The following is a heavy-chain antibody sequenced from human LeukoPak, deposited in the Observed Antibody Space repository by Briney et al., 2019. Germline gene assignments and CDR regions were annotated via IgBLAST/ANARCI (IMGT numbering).Heavy chain of an antibody. CDR3: ATSDDSSGSD. CDR2: INRDGSVK. CDR1: GFTFSDYW. Sequence: PGGSLRLSCAASGFTFSDYWMSWVRQAPGKGLEWVANINRDGSVKHYVDSAKGRSTISRDNAKNSLYLEMNSLRAEDTALYYCATSDDSSGSDWGQGTLVTVSS. V-gene: IGHV3-7*01. J-gene: IGHJ4*02. D-gene: IGHD3-22*01.